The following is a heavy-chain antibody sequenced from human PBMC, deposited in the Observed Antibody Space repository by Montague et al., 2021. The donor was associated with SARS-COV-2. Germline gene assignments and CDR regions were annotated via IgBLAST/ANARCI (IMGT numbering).Heavy chain of an antibody. CDR3: ARDRGGNYYFDY. J-gene: IGHJ4*02. CDR2: IYSGGST. Sequence: SLTLSCVASGFTVSSNYMNWVRQAPGKGLEWVSVIYSGGSTYYAXSVKGRFTISRDNSKNTLYLQMNSLRAEDTAVYYCARDRGGNYYFDYWGQGTLVTVSS. CDR1: GFTVSSNY. D-gene: IGHD1-7*01. V-gene: IGHV3-53*01.